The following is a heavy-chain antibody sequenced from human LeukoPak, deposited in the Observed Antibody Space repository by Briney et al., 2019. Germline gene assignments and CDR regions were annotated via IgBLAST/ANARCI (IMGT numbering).Heavy chain of an antibody. J-gene: IGHJ4*02. CDR2: IRSKAYGGTT. V-gene: IGHV3-49*04. CDR3: ASPVFSDSSCYYY. Sequence: GGSLRLSCTASGFTLCDYAMSWVRQAPGKGLEWVGFIRSKAYGGTTEYAASVKGRFTISRDDSKSIAYLQMNSLKTEDTAVYYCASPVFSDSSCYYYWGQGTLVTVSS. D-gene: IGHD3-22*01. CDR1: GFTLCDYA.